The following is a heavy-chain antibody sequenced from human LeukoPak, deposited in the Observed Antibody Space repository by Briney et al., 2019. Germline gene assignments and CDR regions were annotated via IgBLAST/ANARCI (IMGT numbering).Heavy chain of an antibody. CDR1: GGPISSYF. J-gene: IGHJ3*02. D-gene: IGHD4-23*01. CDR2: IYSGGST. V-gene: IGHV4-59*01. Sequence: SETLSLTCSVSGGPISSYFWSWIRQPPGKGLEWIGYIYSGGSTKYNPSLESRVSISVDTSQNHFSLKLSSVTAADTAVYYCARADYGGNSAAFAIWGQGTKVTVSS. CDR3: ARADYGGNSAAFAI.